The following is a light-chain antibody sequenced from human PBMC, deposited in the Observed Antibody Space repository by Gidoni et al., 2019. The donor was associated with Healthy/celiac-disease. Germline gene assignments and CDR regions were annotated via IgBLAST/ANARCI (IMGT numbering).Light chain of an antibody. Sequence: QSALTQPDSVFGSPGQSITISCTGTSSDVGGYNYVTWSQPHPGKAPKLMIYEFSNRPSGVSNRFSGSTSGNTASLTISGLQAEDEADYYCSSYTSSSTLYVFGTGTKVTVL. CDR1: SSDVGGYNY. CDR2: EFS. V-gene: IGLV2-14*01. J-gene: IGLJ1*01. CDR3: SSYTSSSTLYV.